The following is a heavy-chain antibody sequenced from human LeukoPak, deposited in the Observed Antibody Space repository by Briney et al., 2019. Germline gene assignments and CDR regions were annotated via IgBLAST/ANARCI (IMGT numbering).Heavy chain of an antibody. CDR3: ARDLGGSYGGGGAFDI. V-gene: IGHV3-7*01. D-gene: IGHD1-26*01. J-gene: IGHJ3*02. Sequence: GGSLRLSCAASGFTFSNYWMSWVRQAPGKGLEWVANIKQDGSEKYYVDSVRGRFTISRDNSKNSLYLQMNSLRAEDTAVYYCARDLGGSYGGGGAFDIWGQGTMVTVSS. CDR2: IKQDGSEK. CDR1: GFTFSNYW.